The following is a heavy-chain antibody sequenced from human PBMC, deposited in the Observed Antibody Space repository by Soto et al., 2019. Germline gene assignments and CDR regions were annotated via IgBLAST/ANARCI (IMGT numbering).Heavy chain of an antibody. V-gene: IGHV3-7*01. Sequence: GGSLRLSCAASGFTFSSYWMSWVRQAPGKGLEWVANIKQDGSEKYYVDSVKGRFTISRDNAKNSLYLQMNSLSAEDTAVNSCASDPIAARRYYYYYMDVWGQGTPVTVSS. CDR2: IKQDGSEK. CDR1: GFTFSSYW. CDR3: ASDPIAARRYYYYYMDV. D-gene: IGHD6-6*01. J-gene: IGHJ6*03.